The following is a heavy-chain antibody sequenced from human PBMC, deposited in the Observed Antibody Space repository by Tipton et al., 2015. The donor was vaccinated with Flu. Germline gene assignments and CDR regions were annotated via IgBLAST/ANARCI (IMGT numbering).Heavy chain of an antibody. CDR3: ARVDDIVVVPASVDPPPFDP. Sequence: TLSLTCTVSGGSVSSGSYYWSWIRQPPGKGLEWIGSIYHSGSTYYNPSLKSRVTISVDTSKNQFSLKLSSVTAADTAVYYCARVDDIVVVPASVDPPPFDPWGQGTLVTVSS. CDR2: IYHSGST. J-gene: IGHJ5*02. CDR1: GGSVSSGSYY. V-gene: IGHV4-39*07. D-gene: IGHD2-2*01.